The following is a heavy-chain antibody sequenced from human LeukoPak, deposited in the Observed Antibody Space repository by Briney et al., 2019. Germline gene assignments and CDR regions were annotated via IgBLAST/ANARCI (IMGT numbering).Heavy chain of an antibody. CDR1: GFTFSSYA. D-gene: IGHD5-18*01. V-gene: IGHV3-30-3*01. CDR2: ISYDGSNK. J-gene: IGHJ4*02. CDR3: ASGIQLWDFDY. Sequence: GRSLRLSCAASGFTFSSYAMHWVRQAPGKGLEWVAVISYDGSNKYYADSVKGRFTISRDNSKNTLYLQMNSLRAEDTAVYYCASGIQLWDFDYWGQGTLVTVSP.